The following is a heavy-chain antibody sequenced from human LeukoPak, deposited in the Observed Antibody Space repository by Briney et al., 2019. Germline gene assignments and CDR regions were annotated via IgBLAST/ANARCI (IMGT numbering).Heavy chain of an antibody. CDR2: IYYDGGT. Sequence: SETLSLTCNVSGGSISSYYWSWIRQPPGKGLEWIGYIYYDGGTTYTPSLKSRVTISIDTSKYQFSLNLRSVTAADTAVYYCAAERVWFGELFPDFWGQGTLVTDSS. J-gene: IGHJ4*02. D-gene: IGHD3-10*01. V-gene: IGHV4-59*08. CDR1: GGSISSYY. CDR3: AAERVWFGELFPDF.